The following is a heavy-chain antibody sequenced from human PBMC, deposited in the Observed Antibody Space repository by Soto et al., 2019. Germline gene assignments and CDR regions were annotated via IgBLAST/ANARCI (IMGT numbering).Heavy chain of an antibody. CDR1: GFTFSSDA. CDR3: AKSPRDGDDAWSDY. Sequence: EVQLLESGGGLVQPGGSLRLSCAATGFTFSSDAMNWVRQTPGKGLEWVAGISGRGARTYYADSVKGRFTISRDNSKNTLYLQMNSLRAEDTAVYYCAKSPRDGDDAWSDYWGQGTLVTVSS. CDR2: ISGRGART. J-gene: IGHJ4*02. D-gene: IGHD2-21*02. V-gene: IGHV3-23*01.